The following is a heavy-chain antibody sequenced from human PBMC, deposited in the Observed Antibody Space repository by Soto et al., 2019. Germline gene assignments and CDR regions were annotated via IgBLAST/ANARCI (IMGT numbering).Heavy chain of an antibody. CDR1: GFTFSSYG. Sequence: GGSLRLSCAASGFTFSSYGMHWLRQAPGKGLEWVAVISYDGSNKYYADSVKGRFTISRDNSKNTLYLQMNSLRAEDTAVYYCAKVGEPIPYYYFYYGMDVWGQGTTVTVSS. V-gene: IGHV3-30*18. CDR3: AKVGEPIPYYYFYYGMDV. CDR2: ISYDGSNK. D-gene: IGHD3-16*01. J-gene: IGHJ6*02.